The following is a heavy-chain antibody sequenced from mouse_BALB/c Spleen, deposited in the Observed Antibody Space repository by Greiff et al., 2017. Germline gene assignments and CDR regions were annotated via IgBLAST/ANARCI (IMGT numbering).Heavy chain of an antibody. D-gene: IGHD2-4*01. J-gene: IGHJ1*01. V-gene: IGHV1-61*01. CDR2: IHPSDSET. CDR3: ARGRSTMTPAGYFDV. Sequence: QVHVKQPGAELVRPGASVKLSCKASGYSFTSYWMNWVKQRPGQGLEWIGMIHPSDSETRLNQKFKDKATLTVDKSSSTAYMQLSSPTSEDSAVYYCARGRSTMTPAGYFDVWGAGTTVTVSS. CDR1: GYSFTSYW.